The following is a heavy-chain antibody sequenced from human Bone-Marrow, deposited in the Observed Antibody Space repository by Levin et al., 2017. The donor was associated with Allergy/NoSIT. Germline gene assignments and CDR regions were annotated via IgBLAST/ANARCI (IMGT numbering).Heavy chain of an antibody. CDR3: ARDIRYSYGYYYYGMDV. J-gene: IGHJ6*02. CDR2: IIPMLGVA. V-gene: IGHV1-69*04. CDR1: GGSSSSYT. D-gene: IGHD5-18*01. Sequence: GGSVKVSCKGSGGSSSSYTISWVRQAPGQGLEWMGRIIPMLGVANYAQEFQGRVTITADKSTGTVYMELSSLRSEDTAVYYCARDIRYSYGYYYYGMDVWGQGTTVTVSS.